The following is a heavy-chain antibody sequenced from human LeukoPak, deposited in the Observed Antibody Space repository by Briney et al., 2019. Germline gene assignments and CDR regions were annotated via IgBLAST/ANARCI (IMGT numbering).Heavy chain of an antibody. V-gene: IGHV4-39*07. J-gene: IGHJ5*02. CDR3: ARAAGDYIVVVPAAPYNWFDP. D-gene: IGHD2-2*01. CDR1: GGSISSSSYY. CDR2: INHSGST. Sequence: PSETLSLTCTVSGGSISSSSYYWGWIRQPPGKGLEWIGEINHSGSTNYNPSLKSRVTISVDTSKNQFSLKLSSVTAADTAVYYCARAAGDYIVVVPAAPYNWFDPWGQGTLVTVSS.